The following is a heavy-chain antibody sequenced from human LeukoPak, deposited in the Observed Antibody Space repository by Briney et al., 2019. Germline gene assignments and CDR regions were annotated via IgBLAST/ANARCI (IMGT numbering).Heavy chain of an antibody. Sequence: ASVKVSCTASGYTFTGYYMHWVRHAPGQGLEWMGWINPNSGGTNYAQKFQGRVTMTRDTSISTAYMELSRLRSDDTAVYYCARDDGDYAGEDYWGQGTLVTVSS. CDR3: ARDDGDYAGEDY. D-gene: IGHD4-17*01. CDR1: GYTFTGYY. V-gene: IGHV1-2*02. CDR2: INPNSGGT. J-gene: IGHJ4*02.